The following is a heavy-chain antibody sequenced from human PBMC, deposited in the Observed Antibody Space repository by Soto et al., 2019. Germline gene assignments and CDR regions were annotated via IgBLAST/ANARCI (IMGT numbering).Heavy chain of an antibody. CDR2: TYYRSNWYT. CDR3: ARLIGNSWLDS. J-gene: IGHJ5*01. V-gene: IGHV6-1*01. D-gene: IGHD2-8*01. CDR1: WDSVSTNSAT. Sequence: SQTLSLTCAISWDSVSTNSATWDWIRPSPSRGLGWLGRTYYRSNWYTDYAVSVKGRITISPDTSNNQLSLQLNSVTPDDTAVYYCARLIGNSWLDSWGQGTLVTVSS.